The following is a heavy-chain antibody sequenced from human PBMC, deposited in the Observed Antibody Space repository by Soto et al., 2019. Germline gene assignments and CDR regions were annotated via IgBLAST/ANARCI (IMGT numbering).Heavy chain of an antibody. J-gene: IGHJ4*02. Sequence: GGSLRLSCAASGFTFSSYAMNWVRQAPGKGLEWVSYISGSTRTIYYADSVKGRFTISRDNSKNTLYLQMNSLRAEDTAVYYCARAPGYWGQGTLVTVSS. CDR1: GFTFSSYA. V-gene: IGHV3-48*01. CDR2: ISGSTRTI. CDR3: ARAPGY.